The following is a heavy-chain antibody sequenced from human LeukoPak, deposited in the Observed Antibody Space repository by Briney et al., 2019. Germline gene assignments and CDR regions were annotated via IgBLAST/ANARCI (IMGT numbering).Heavy chain of an antibody. Sequence: GGSLRLSCAASGFTVSSNYMSWVRQAPGKGLEWVSVIYSGGSTYYADSVKGRFTISRDNSKNTLYLQMNSLRAEDTAVYYCARDRGEQWLVPAGWFGPWGQGTLVTVSS. J-gene: IGHJ5*02. CDR3: ARDRGEQWLVPAGWFGP. V-gene: IGHV3-53*01. CDR2: IYSGGST. D-gene: IGHD6-19*01. CDR1: GFTVSSNY.